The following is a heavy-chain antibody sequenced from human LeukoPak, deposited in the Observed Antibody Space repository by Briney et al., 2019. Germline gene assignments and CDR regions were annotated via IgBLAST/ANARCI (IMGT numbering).Heavy chain of an antibody. Sequence: SETLSLTCTVSGVSFSSHYWSWIRQPPGKGLEWIGYMFDSERTKDNPSLKSRITLSADTSKNQFSLRLSSVTAADTAVYYCARERVYYDSSGYYYVTIDYWGQGTLVTVSS. D-gene: IGHD3-22*01. CDR1: GVSFSSHY. CDR3: ARERVYYDSSGYYYVTIDY. CDR2: MFDSERT. V-gene: IGHV4-59*11. J-gene: IGHJ4*02.